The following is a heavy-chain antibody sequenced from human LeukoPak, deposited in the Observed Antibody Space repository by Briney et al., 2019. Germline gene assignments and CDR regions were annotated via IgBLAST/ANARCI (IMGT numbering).Heavy chain of an antibody. J-gene: IGHJ6*03. CDR3: ARLRAKFSYYSMDV. CDR2: INPNSGGT. V-gene: IGHV1-2*02. Sequence: WVRQAPGEGPARMGLINPNSGGTNYPQKFQGRVTMPRHTSISTAYMELSRLRSNHTPVYYCARLRAKFSYYSMDVWGKGTTVTVSS.